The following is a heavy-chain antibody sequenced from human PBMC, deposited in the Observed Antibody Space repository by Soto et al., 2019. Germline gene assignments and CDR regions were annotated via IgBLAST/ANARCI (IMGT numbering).Heavy chain of an antibody. V-gene: IGHV1-2*02. J-gene: IGHJ4*02. CDR3: ARQLAYCGGDCYTETIDY. D-gene: IGHD2-21*02. CDR2: INPKTGDT. CDR1: GYTFVAYH. Sequence: ASVKVSCKASGYTFVAYHVFWVRQAPGHGLEWMGWINPKTGDTNYAQNFQGRVTMTRDTSVTTAYMELSRLTSDDTALYYCARQLAYCGGDCYTETIDYWGQGNLVTVFS.